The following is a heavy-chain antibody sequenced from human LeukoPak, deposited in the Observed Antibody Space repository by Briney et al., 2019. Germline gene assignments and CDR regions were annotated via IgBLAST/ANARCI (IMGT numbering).Heavy chain of an antibody. V-gene: IGHV3-23*01. J-gene: IGHJ4*02. CDR1: GFTFSTFG. Sequence: RGSLRLSCAASGFTFSTFGMSWVRQAPGKGLEWVSTFGGTGAGIYYADSVKGRFTVSRDNSKNTLYLQMNSLRGEDTAIYYCAKSGPYFYESWGQGTLVTVSS. D-gene: IGHD1-26*01. CDR3: AKSGPYFYES. CDR2: FGGTGAGI.